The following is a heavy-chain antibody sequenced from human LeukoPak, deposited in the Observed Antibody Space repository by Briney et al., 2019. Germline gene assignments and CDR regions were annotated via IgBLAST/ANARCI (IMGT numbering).Heavy chain of an antibody. CDR1: GGSVSSSNHH. CDR2: FFSTGRT. CDR3: PSTPGPSTICYHLNT. V-gene: IGHV4-39*01. Sequence: SETLSLTCNVSGGSVSSSNHHWAWIRQSPGMGLEWVGTFFSTGRTSQNPDPSLKGRVTLSVDTSRNQFSLQLRSLTAADTAIFTGPSTPGPSTICYHLNTWGRETRVTV. J-gene: IGHJ5*02. D-gene: IGHD1/OR15-1a*01.